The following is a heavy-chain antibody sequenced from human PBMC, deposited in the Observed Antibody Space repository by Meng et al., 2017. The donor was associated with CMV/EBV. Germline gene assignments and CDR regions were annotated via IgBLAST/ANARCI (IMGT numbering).Heavy chain of an antibody. CDR1: GYSFTSYW. J-gene: IGHJ4*02. D-gene: IGHD2-2*01. V-gene: IGHV3-30*19. CDR2: ISSDGSNK. CDR3: ARGGGFCSVAGCYGIDY. Sequence: SCKGSGYSFTSYWMSWVRQAPGKGLEWVALISSDGSNKDYADSVKGRFTISRDNSKNTLSLQMNSLRTEDTAVYYCARGGGFCSVAGCYGIDYWGQGTVVTVSS.